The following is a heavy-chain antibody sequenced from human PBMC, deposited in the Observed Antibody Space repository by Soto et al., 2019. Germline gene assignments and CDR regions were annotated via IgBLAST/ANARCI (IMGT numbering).Heavy chain of an antibody. D-gene: IGHD2-15*01. CDR2: IYYSGST. Sequence: QLQLQESGPGLVKPSETLSLTCTVSGGSISSSSYYWGWIRQPPGKGLEWIGSIYYSGSTYYNPSLKSRVTISVDTSKNQLSLKLSSVTAADTAVYYCARQGDIVVVVAATPYNWFDPWGQGTLVTVSS. J-gene: IGHJ5*02. V-gene: IGHV4-39*01. CDR3: ARQGDIVVVVAATPYNWFDP. CDR1: GGSISSSSYY.